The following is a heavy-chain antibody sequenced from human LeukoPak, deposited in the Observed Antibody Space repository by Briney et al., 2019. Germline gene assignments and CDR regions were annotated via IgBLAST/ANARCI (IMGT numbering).Heavy chain of an antibody. CDR3: ARGVLGIIPIDY. J-gene: IGHJ4*02. CDR1: GFTVSSAY. Sequence: GGSLRLSCAASGFTVSSAYMAWVRQAPGKGLEWVSFMYSEDNKYYADSVKGRFTISRDNSKNTLYLQMNTLRADDTAVYYCARGVLGIIPIDYWGQGTLVTVSS. D-gene: IGHD3-10*02. V-gene: IGHV3-53*01. CDR2: MYSEDNK.